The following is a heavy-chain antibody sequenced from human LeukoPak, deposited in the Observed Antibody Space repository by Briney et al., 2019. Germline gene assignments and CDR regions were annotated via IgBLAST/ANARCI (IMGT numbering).Heavy chain of an antibody. V-gene: IGHV3-49*04. CDR1: GFNLGDYA. CDR3: TTYCTGANCYVSWHYFHY. CDR2: IRSKGFGGTT. J-gene: IGHJ4*02. D-gene: IGHD2-8*02. Sequence: AGGSLRLSCTASGFNLGDYAMSWVRQAPGKGLEWVGFIRSKGFGGTTQYAASVKGRFTISRDDSKSIAYLQMNSLKTEDTAVYYCTTYCTGANCYVSWHYFHYWGQGTLVTVSS.